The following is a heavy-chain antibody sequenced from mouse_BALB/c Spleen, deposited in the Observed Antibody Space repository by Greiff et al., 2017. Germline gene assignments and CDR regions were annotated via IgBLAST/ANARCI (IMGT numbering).Heavy chain of an antibody. CDR3: ARVPMDY. V-gene: IGHV5-15*02. CDR1: GFTFSDYG. J-gene: IGHJ4*01. Sequence: EVKLIESGGGLVQPGGSRKLSCAASGFTFSDYGMAWVRQAPGKGPEWVAFISNLAYSIYYADTVTGRFTISRENAKNTLYLEMSSLRSEDTAMYYCARVPMDYWGQGTSVTVSS. CDR2: ISNLAYSI.